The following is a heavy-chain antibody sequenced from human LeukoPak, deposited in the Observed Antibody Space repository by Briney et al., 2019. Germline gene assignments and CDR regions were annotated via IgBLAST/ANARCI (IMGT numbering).Heavy chain of an antibody. J-gene: IGHJ4*02. D-gene: IGHD3-10*01. V-gene: IGHV3-30*02. Sequence: GSLRLSCAASGFTFSSYGMHWVRQAPGKGLEWVAFIRHDGSNINYADSVKGRFTVSRDNSKNTLYLQMSSLRAGDTAVYYCAKAGHYGSGSYYSDYWGRGTLVTVSP. CDR1: GFTFSSYG. CDR3: AKAGHYGSGSYYSDY. CDR2: IRHDGSNI.